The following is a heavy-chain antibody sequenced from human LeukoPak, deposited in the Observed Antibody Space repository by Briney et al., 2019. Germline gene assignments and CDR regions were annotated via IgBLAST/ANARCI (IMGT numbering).Heavy chain of an antibody. Sequence: SETLSLTCTVSGGSISSGSYYWSWIRQPAGKGLEWIGRIYTSGSTNYNPSLKSRVTISVDTSKNQFSLKLSSVTAADTAVYYCARGPTVTTSPFDYWGQGTLVTVSS. CDR3: ARGPTVTTSPFDY. CDR1: GGSISSGSYY. J-gene: IGHJ4*02. V-gene: IGHV4-61*02. CDR2: IYTSGST. D-gene: IGHD4-17*01.